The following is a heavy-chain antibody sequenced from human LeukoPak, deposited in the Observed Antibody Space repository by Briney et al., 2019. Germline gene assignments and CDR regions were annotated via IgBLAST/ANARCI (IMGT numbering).Heavy chain of an antibody. CDR3: AKDSLLYYYDSSGYYLGDDY. CDR1: GFTVSSNY. D-gene: IGHD3-22*01. Sequence: PGGSLRLSCAASGFTVSSNYMSWVRQAPGKGLEWVSIIYSGSSGGSTYNADSVKGRFTISRDNSKNTLYLQMNSLRAEDTAVYYCAKDSLLYYYDSSGYYLGDDYWGQGTLVTVSS. CDR2: IYSGSSGGST. J-gene: IGHJ4*02. V-gene: IGHV3-53*01.